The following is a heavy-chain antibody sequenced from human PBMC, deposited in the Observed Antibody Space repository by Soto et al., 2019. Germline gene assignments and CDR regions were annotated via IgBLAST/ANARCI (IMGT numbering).Heavy chain of an antibody. J-gene: IGHJ4*02. CDR3: AKEATEAGKDYFDY. V-gene: IGHV3-23*01. CDR2: IRGSGGRT. D-gene: IGHD6-13*01. Sequence: GGSLRLSCVCSGFTFNNYAMTWVRQAPGKGLEWVSGIRGSGGRTDYADSVKGRFTISRDNTKNTLYLQMSSLRAEDTARYYCAKEATEAGKDYFDYWGQGTLVTVSS. CDR1: GFTFNNYA.